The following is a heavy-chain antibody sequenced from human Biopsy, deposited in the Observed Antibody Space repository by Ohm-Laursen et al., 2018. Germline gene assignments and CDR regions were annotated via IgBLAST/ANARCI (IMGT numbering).Heavy chain of an antibody. CDR2: IYYSGGT. V-gene: IGHV4-59*01. J-gene: IGHJ3*02. CDR3: ARVEAGTYDALDI. D-gene: IGHD1-26*01. CDR1: GGDINNYY. Sequence: GTLSLTCTVSGGDINNYYWSWIRQPAGKGLEWIGYIYYSGGTKYNPSLASRVTFSVDMSKSQFSLKLYSVTAADTAVYYCARVEAGTYDALDIWGQGTLVAVSA.